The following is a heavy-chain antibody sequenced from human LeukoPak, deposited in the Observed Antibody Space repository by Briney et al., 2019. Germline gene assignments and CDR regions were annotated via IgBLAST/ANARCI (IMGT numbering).Heavy chain of an antibody. CDR1: GGSFSGYY. D-gene: IGHD2-15*01. Sequence: SETLSLTCAVYGGSFSGYYWSWIRQPPGKGLEWIGEINHSGNTNYNPSLKSRVRISVDTSKNQFSLKLSSVTAADTAVYYCAREPYCSGGSCSRFDPWGQGTLVTVSS. V-gene: IGHV4-34*01. CDR2: INHSGNT. CDR3: AREPYCSGGSCSRFDP. J-gene: IGHJ5*02.